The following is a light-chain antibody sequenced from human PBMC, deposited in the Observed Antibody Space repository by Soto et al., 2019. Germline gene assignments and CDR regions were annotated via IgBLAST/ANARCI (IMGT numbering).Light chain of an antibody. V-gene: IGLV4-69*01. J-gene: IGLJ2*01. CDR1: SGHSSYA. Sequence: QPVLTQSPSASASLGASVKLTCTLNSGHSSYAIAWHQQQPEKGPHYLMRLNSDGSHTKGDGIPDRFSGSSSGTERFLTISSLQSEDEADYYCQTWDTGIRVFGGGTKLTVL. CDR3: QTWDTGIRV. CDR2: LNSDGSH.